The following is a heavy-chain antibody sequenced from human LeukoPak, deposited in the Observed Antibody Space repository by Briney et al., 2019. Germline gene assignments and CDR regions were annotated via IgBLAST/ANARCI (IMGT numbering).Heavy chain of an antibody. CDR3: ARVRASENAFDI. CDR1: GGSISSYY. V-gene: IGHV4-59*01. J-gene: IGHJ3*02. CDR2: IYDSGST. Sequence: SETLSLTCTVSGGSISSYYWSWIRQPPGKGLEWIGYIYDSGSTNYNPSLKSRVTISVDTSKNQFSLKVSSVTAADTAVYYCARVRASENAFDIWGQGTMVTVSS.